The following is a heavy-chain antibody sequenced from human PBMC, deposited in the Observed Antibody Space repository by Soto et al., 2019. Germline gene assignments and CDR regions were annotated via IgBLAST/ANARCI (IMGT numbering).Heavy chain of an antibody. CDR1: GGSFSDYY. V-gene: IGHV4-34*02. CDR3: TRARTFDP. Sequence: QVQLQQWGAGLLKPSETLSLTCAIYGGSFSDYYWSWIRQSPSKGLEWIGEINHRGSTNYNPSLKSRVTISADTSKNHFSLNLSSVTAADTAVYYCTRARTFDPWGQGTLLTVSS. CDR2: INHRGST. J-gene: IGHJ5*02.